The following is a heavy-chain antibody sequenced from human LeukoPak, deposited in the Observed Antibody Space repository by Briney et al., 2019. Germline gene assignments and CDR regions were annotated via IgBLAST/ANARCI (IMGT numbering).Heavy chain of an antibody. V-gene: IGHV3-21*04. D-gene: IGHD1-26*01. J-gene: IGHJ4*02. Sequence: KPGGSLRLSCAASGFTFGSYGMSWVRQAPGKGLEWVSSISSSSSYIYYADSVKGRFTIFRDNAKNSLYLQMNSLRAEDTALYYCAKGIVGATDGVFDYWGQGTLVTVSS. CDR2: ISSSSSYI. CDR3: AKGIVGATDGVFDY. CDR1: GFTFGSYG.